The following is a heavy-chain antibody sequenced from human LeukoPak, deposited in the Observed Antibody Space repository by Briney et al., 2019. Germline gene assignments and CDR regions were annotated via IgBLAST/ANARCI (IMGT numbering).Heavy chain of an antibody. CDR3: AKCCYDSSGYYFGAFDI. V-gene: IGHV3-23*01. J-gene: IGHJ3*02. Sequence: GGSLRLSCAASGFTFKSYAMSWVGQAPGKGVERVSAISGSGGSTYYADSVKGGLTISRDNSKNTLYVQMNRLRAEETAVYYCAKCCYDSSGYYFGAFDIWGQGTMVTVSS. CDR1: GFTFKSYA. D-gene: IGHD3-22*01. CDR2: ISGSGGST.